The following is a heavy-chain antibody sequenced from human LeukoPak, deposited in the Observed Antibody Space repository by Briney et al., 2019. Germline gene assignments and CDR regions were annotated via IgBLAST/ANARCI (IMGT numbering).Heavy chain of an antibody. CDR2: ISWNSGSI. CDR1: GFTFDDYA. V-gene: IGHV3-9*01. J-gene: IGHJ4*02. CDR3: AKSLDTHYDILTGHDY. D-gene: IGHD3-9*01. Sequence: PGGSLRLSCSASGFTFDDYAMHWVRQAPGKGLEWVSGISWNSGSIGYADSVKGRFTISRDNAKNSLYLQMNSLRAEDTALYYCAKSLDTHYDILTGHDYWGQGTLVTVSS.